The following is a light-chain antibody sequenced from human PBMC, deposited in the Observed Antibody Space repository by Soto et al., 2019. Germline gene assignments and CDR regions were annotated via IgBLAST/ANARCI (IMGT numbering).Light chain of an antibody. J-gene: IGLJ1*01. CDR2: EVS. Sequence: QSALTQPASVSRSPGQSITISCTGTSSDVGGYNYVSWYQQHPGKAPKLMIYEVSNRPSGVSNRFSGSKSGNTASLTISGLQAEDEADYYCSSYTNINTRACVFGTGTKLTVL. CDR3: SSYTNINTRACV. V-gene: IGLV2-14*01. CDR1: SSDVGGYNY.